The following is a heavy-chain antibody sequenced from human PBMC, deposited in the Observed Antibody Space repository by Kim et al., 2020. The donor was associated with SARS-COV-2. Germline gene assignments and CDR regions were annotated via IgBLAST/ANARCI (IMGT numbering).Heavy chain of an antibody. Sequence: SETLSLTCAVSGGSISSFYCSWIRQPPGKGLELIGYMYYSGITNYNPSLKSRVSMSVDTAKSQFSLKLSSVTAADTAVYYCARLYSSGAFDIWGQGTMVTVSS. CDR2: MYYSGIT. J-gene: IGHJ3*02. D-gene: IGHD6-6*01. V-gene: IGHV4-59*08. CDR1: GGSISSFY. CDR3: ARLYSSGAFDI.